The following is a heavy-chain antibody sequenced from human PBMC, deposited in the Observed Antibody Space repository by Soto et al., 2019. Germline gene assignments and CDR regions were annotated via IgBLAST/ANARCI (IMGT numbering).Heavy chain of an antibody. D-gene: IGHD3-22*01. Sequence: KPSETLSLTCTVSGGSISSGGYYWSWISQHPGKGLEWIGYIYYSGSTYYNPSLKSRVTISVDTSKNQFSLKLSSVTAADTAVYYCARYDNSGSHGFDIWGQGTMVTVSS. V-gene: IGHV4-31*03. J-gene: IGHJ3*02. CDR3: ARYDNSGSHGFDI. CDR1: GGSISSGGYY. CDR2: IYYSGST.